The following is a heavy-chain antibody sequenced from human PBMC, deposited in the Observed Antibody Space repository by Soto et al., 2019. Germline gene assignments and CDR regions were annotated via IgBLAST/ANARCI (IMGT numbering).Heavy chain of an antibody. CDR2: INPATGAA. CDR1: GYPVTAYY. V-gene: IGHV1-2*02. D-gene: IGHD3-3*01. CDR3: ARGGGVGVAGSAAFDM. J-gene: IGHJ3*02. Sequence: QLHLVQSGAVVKKPGASVTVSCSASGYPVTAYYMHWVRQAPGRGLEWMGGINPATGAAKYTQTFRGRGTLTRDTSTSTVFMELSALTSEDTAVFFCARGGGVGVAGSAAFDMWGQGTLVTVSS.